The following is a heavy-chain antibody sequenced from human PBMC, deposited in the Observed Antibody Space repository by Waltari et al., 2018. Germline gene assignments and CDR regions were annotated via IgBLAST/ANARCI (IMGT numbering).Heavy chain of an antibody. CDR3: AKDLIAARY. CDR2: ISGSGTST. Sequence: EVQLVESGGGLVQPGGSLRLSCAASGFTFSSYSMSWVRQAPGKGREWVSTISGSGTSTYDADSVKGRFTISRDNSKNTLYLQMNSLRAEDTAVFYCAKDLIAARYWGQGTLVTVSS. D-gene: IGHD6-13*01. V-gene: IGHV3-23*04. CDR1: GFTFSSYS. J-gene: IGHJ4*02.